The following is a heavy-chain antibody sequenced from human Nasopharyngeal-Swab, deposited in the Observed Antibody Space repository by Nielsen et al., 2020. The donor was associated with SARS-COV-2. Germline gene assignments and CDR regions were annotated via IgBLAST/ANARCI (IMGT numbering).Heavy chain of an antibody. J-gene: IGHJ5*02. CDR3: AKFTAPEGWFDP. CDR2: IYTSGST. D-gene: IGHD5-18*01. CDR1: GGSISSYY. Sequence: SETLSLTCTVSGGSISSYYWSWIRQPAGKGLEWIGRIYTSGSTNYNPSLKSRVTISVDTSKNQFSLRVSSVTAADTAVYYCAKFTAPEGWFDPWGQGTLVTVSS. V-gene: IGHV4-4*07.